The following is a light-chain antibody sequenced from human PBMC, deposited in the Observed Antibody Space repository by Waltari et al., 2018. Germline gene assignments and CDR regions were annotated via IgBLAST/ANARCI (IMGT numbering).Light chain of an antibody. Sequence: EIVMTQSPATLSVSPGERAIFSCRASESVSSNLAWYQHNPGHAPRLLIHSASTRASGIPARFSGGGSGTEFTLTISSLQSEDLAVYYCHQYNSWPPGGTFGQGTEVEIK. V-gene: IGKV3-15*01. CDR3: HQYNSWPPGGT. CDR1: ESVSSN. J-gene: IGKJ1*01. CDR2: SAS.